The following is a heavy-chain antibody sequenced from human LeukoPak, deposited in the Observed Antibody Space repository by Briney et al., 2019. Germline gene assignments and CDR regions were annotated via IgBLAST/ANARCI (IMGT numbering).Heavy chain of an antibody. Sequence: SETLSLTCTVSGGSISSSSYYWGWIRQPPGKGLEWVGSIHYSGSTYYNPSLKSRVTISVDTSKDQLSLKLNSVTAADTGVYYCARHAGLAVAATGFDYWGQGTLVTVSS. CDR3: ARHAGLAVAATGFDY. D-gene: IGHD6-19*01. J-gene: IGHJ4*02. CDR1: GGSISSSSYY. CDR2: IHYSGST. V-gene: IGHV4-39*01.